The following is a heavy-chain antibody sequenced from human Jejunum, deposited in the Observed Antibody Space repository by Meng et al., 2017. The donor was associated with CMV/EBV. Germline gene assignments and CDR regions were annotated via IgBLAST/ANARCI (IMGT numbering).Heavy chain of an antibody. CDR3: ATARRGCSTASCYLEN. CDR2: IFHTGRT. V-gene: IGHV4-4*02. J-gene: IGHJ4*02. D-gene: IGHD2-2*01. Sequence: SIDSDNLWWVCIRQSPVKGLEWSGEIFHTGRTNYNPSLSSRLTISVDRSENQCSLNLNSVTAADTAIYYCATARRGCSTASCYLENWGQGTRVTVSS. CDR1: SIDSDNL.